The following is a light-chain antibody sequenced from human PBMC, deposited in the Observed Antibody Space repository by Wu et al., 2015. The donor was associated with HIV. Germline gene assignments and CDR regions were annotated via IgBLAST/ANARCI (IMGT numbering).Light chain of an antibody. CDR3: QRYGSSPYT. V-gene: IGKV3-20*01. CDR2: ETS. CDR1: QTITNSN. Sequence: EIVLTQSPDTLSLSPGERATLSCRASQTITNSNLAWYQQKPGQAPRLLIYETSSRATDIPDRFSGSGSGTDFTLTISRLEPEDFAVYYCQRYGSSPYTFGQGTKL. J-gene: IGKJ2*01.